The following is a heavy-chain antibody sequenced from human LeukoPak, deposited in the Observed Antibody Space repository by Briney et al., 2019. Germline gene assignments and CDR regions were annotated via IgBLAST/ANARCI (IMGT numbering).Heavy chain of an antibody. Sequence: GESLKISCKGSGYSFTSCWIGWVRQMPGKGLEWMGIIYPGDSDTRYSPSFQGQVAISADKSISTAYLQWSSLKASDTAMYYCARTSGYRPHAFDIWGQGTMVTVSS. D-gene: IGHD5-12*01. CDR2: IYPGDSDT. J-gene: IGHJ3*02. V-gene: IGHV5-51*01. CDR1: GYSFTSCW. CDR3: ARTSGYRPHAFDI.